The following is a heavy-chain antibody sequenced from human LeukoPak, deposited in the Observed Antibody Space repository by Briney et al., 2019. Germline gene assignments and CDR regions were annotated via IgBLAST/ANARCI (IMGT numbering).Heavy chain of an antibody. J-gene: IGHJ6*02. CDR2: IYSGGST. Sequence: GGSLRRSCAASGFTVSSNYMSWVRQAPGKGLEWVSVIYSGGSTYYADSVKGRFTISRDNSKNTLYLQINSLRAEDTAVYYCARDPDSSSAMDVWGQGTTVTVSS. D-gene: IGHD1-14*01. V-gene: IGHV3-66*02. CDR1: GFTVSSNY. CDR3: ARDPDSSSAMDV.